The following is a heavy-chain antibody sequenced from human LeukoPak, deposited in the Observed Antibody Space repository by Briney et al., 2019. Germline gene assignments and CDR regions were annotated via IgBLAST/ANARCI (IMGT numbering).Heavy chain of an antibody. Sequence: PGGSLRLSCAASGFSFNTYTMNWVRQAPGKGLEWVSSISSSSSYIYYADSVKGRFTISRDNAKNSLYLQMNSLRAEDTAVYYCARCYDFWSGYYNAGVDLDYWGQGTLVTVSS. CDR1: GFSFNTYT. J-gene: IGHJ4*02. V-gene: IGHV3-21*01. D-gene: IGHD3-3*01. CDR2: ISSSSSYI. CDR3: ARCYDFWSGYYNAGVDLDY.